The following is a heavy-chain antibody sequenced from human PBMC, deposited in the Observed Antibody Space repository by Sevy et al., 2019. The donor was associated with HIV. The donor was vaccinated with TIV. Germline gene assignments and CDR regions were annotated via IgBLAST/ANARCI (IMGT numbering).Heavy chain of an antibody. J-gene: IGHJ4*02. Sequence: GGSLRLSCTASGFTFGDYAMSWFRQAPGKGLEWVGFIRSKAYGGTTEYAASVKGRFTISRDHSKSIAYLQMNSLKTDDTAVYYCTRDEGGRHITMIVNLDYWGQGTLVTVSS. CDR1: GFTFGDYA. CDR2: IRSKAYGGTT. CDR3: TRDEGGRHITMIVNLDY. V-gene: IGHV3-49*03. D-gene: IGHD3-22*01.